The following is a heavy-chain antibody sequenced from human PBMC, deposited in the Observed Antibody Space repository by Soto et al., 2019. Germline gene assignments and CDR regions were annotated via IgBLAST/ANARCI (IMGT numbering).Heavy chain of an antibody. Sequence: QVQLQESGPGLVKPSQTLSLTCTVSGGPISSGGYYWGWIRQHQGKGLEWIGYIYSSGSTYYNPSLKSRVTISVDTSKNQFSLKLSSVTAADTAVYYCARRGSYGGNPFDYWGQGTLVTVSS. CDR2: IYSSGST. D-gene: IGHD4-17*01. V-gene: IGHV4-31*03. J-gene: IGHJ4*02. CDR1: GGPISSGGYY. CDR3: ARRGSYGGNPFDY.